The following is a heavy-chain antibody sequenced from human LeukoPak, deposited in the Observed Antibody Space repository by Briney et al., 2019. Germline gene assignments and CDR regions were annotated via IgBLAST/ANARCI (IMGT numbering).Heavy chain of an antibody. V-gene: IGHV3-53*04. D-gene: IGHD3-22*01. CDR1: GFTVSSNY. CDR3: ARDRSGYDGFDI. Sequence: PGGSLRLSCAGSGFTVSSNYMSWVRQAPGKGLEWVSAIYSGDSAYYADSVKGRFTISRHNSKDTLYLQMNSLRADDTAMYYCARDRSGYDGFDIWGQGTMVTVSS. CDR2: IYSGDSA. J-gene: IGHJ3*02.